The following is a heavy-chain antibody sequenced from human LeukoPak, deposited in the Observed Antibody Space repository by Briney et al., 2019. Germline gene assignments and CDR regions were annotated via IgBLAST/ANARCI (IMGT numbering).Heavy chain of an antibody. CDR3: ARDSLAVAEFDY. J-gene: IGHJ4*02. D-gene: IGHD6-19*01. CDR2: INPSGGST. V-gene: IGHV1-46*01. Sequence: ASVKVSFKASGYPFTSYYMHWGRRAPGQGVGWMGIINPSGGSTSYAQKFQGRVTMTRDTSTSTVYMELSSLRSEDTAVYYCARDSLAVAEFDYWGQGTLVTVSS. CDR1: GYPFTSYY.